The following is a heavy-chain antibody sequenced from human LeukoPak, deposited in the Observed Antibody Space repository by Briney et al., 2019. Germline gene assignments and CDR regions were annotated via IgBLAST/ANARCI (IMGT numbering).Heavy chain of an antibody. V-gene: IGHV1-69*06. D-gene: IGHD3-10*01. Sequence: SVKVSCKASGGIFSSYVISWVRQAPGQGLEWMGGIIPMFGTANYAQKFQDRVTITADKSTSTDYMELSSLRSEDTAVYYCARQSMVRGVINPNNWFDPWGQGTLVTVSS. CDR2: IIPMFGTA. CDR3: ARQSMVRGVINPNNWFDP. CDR1: GGIFSSYV. J-gene: IGHJ5*02.